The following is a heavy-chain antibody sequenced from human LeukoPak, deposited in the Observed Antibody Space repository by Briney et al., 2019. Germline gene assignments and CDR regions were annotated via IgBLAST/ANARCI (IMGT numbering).Heavy chain of an antibody. V-gene: IGHV3-23*01. Sequence: GGSLRLSCAVSGFTFSTYGMSWVRQAPGKGLEWVSAISGSDGSTYYADSVKGRFTISTDNSKNTLDLQMNSLRAEDTAIYYCAKDGDSTGYYSSYYNHMDVWGKGTSVTISS. J-gene: IGHJ6*03. CDR1: GFTFSTYG. CDR3: AKDGDSTGYYSSYYNHMDV. D-gene: IGHD3-22*01. CDR2: ISGSDGST.